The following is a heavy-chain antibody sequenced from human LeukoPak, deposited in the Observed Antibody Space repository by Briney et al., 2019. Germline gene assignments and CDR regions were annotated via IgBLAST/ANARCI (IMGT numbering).Heavy chain of an antibody. CDR2: INPNSGGT. CDR1: GYTFTGYY. V-gene: IGHV1-2*02. Sequence: ASVKVSCKASGYTFTGYYMHWVRQAPGQGLEWMGWINPNSGGTNYAQKFQGRVTMTRDTSISTAYMELSRLRSDDTAVYYCGRTYYDYVWGSYRFHWFDPWGQGTLVTVSS. CDR3: GRTYYDYVWGSYRFHWFDP. D-gene: IGHD3-16*02. J-gene: IGHJ5*02.